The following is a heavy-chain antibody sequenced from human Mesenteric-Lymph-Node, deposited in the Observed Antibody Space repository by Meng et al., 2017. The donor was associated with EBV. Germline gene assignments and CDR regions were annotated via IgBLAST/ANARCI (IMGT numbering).Heavy chain of an antibody. V-gene: IGHV2-5*05. CDR1: GFSLSTSGVG. Sequence: QITLKESGPTLVKPXXTLMLTCTFSGFSLSTSGVGVGLMRQSAGTALAWLSIICWDDDKLYGPSLKNRHAITKDTSRSHVVLTMTDVDSVDTGTYYCAHSPLNDPIWFDPWGQGTLVTVSS. CDR2: ICWDDDK. D-gene: IGHD1-1*01. J-gene: IGHJ5*02. CDR3: AHSPLNDPIWFDP.